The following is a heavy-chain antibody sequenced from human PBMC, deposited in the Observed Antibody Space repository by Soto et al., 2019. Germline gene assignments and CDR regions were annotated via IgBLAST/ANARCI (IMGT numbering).Heavy chain of an antibody. J-gene: IGHJ4*02. D-gene: IGHD3-10*01. CDR3: AKDGDGSGSYPRYFDY. CDR2: ISGSGGST. CDR1: GFTVSNYA. Sequence: EVQLLESGGGLVQPGGSLRLSCAASGFTVSNYAMSWVRQAPGKGLEWVSAISGSGGSTYYADSVKGRFTISRDNYKNTRYLQRNSLRAEDTAVYYCAKDGDGSGSYPRYFDYWGQGTLVAVAT. V-gene: IGHV3-23*01.